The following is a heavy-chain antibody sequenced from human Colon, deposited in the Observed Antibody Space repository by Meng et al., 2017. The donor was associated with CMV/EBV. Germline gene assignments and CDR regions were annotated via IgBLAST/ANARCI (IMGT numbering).Heavy chain of an antibody. CDR2: INHSGST. J-gene: IGHJ1*01. Sequence: SETLSLTCAVYGRSFSGYYWSWIRQPPGKGLEWIGEINHSGSTNYNPSLKSRVTISVDTSKNQFSLKLSSVTAADTAVYYCARGHLLWSGYYASGVFFQHWGQGTLVTVSS. D-gene: IGHD3-3*01. CDR1: GRSFSGYY. CDR3: ARGHLLWSGYYASGVFFQH. V-gene: IGHV4-34*01.